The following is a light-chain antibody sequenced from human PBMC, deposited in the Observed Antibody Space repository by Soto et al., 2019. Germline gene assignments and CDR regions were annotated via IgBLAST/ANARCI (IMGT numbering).Light chain of an antibody. V-gene: IGKV1-5*03. CDR2: KAS. Sequence: DIQMTQSPYTLSGSVGDRVTITCRASQTISSWLAWYQQKPGKAPKLLIYKASTLKSGVPSRFSGSGSGTDFILTISSLQRDDFAIYYCQQYNPYSRTFGQGAKVDIK. CDR3: QQYNPYSRT. CDR1: QTISSW. J-gene: IGKJ1*01.